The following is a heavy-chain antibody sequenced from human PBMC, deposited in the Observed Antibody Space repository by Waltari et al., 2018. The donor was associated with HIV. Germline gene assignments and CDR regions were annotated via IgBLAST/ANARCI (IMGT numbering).Heavy chain of an antibody. Sequence: QVQLVQSGAEVKKPGSSAKVSCKASGGTCSSFDISWVRQDPGQGLEWMGGIIPILGTANYAQKFQGRVTITADESTSTAYMELSSLRSEDTAVYYCARVLSMIVVRGAFDIWGQGTMVTVSS. V-gene: IGHV1-69*12. D-gene: IGHD3-22*01. CDR2: IIPILGTA. CDR1: GGTCSSFD. CDR3: ARVLSMIVVRGAFDI. J-gene: IGHJ3*02.